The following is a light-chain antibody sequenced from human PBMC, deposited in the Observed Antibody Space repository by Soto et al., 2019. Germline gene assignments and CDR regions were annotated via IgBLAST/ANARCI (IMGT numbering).Light chain of an antibody. CDR1: SSDVGSYNL. CDR3: CSYAGTRHVV. CDR2: EGS. J-gene: IGLJ2*01. V-gene: IGLV2-23*01. Sequence: QSALTQPASVSGSPGQSSTISCTGTSSDVGSYNLVSWYQQHPGKAPKLMIYEGSKRPSGVSNRFSGSKSGNTASLTISGLQAEDEADYYCCSYAGTRHVVFGGGTKLTVL.